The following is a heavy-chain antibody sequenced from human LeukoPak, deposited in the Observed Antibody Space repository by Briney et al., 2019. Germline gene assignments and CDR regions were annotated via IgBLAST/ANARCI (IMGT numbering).Heavy chain of an antibody. V-gene: IGHV3-30*01. CDR1: GFTFSSYA. CDR2: ISYDGSNK. J-gene: IGHJ4*02. D-gene: IGHD3-22*01. Sequence: GGSLRLSCAASGFTFSSYAMHWVRQAPGEGLEWVAVISYDGSNKYYADSVKGRFTISRDNSKNTLYLQMNSLRAEDTAVYYCARAYDSSGYYEGLDYWGQGTLVTVSS. CDR3: ARAYDSSGYYEGLDY.